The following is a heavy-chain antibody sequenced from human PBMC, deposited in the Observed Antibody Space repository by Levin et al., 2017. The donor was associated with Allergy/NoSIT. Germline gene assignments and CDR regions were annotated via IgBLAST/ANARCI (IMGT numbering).Heavy chain of an antibody. CDR3: AIKDIVVVVAATPGDYDYGMDG. CDR1: GGTFSSYA. V-gene: IGHV1-69*06. Sequence: KISCKASGGTFSSYAISWVRQAPGQGLEWMGGIIPIFGTANYAQKFQGRVTITADKSTSTAYMELSSLRSEDTAVYYCAIKDIVVVVAATPGDYDYGMDGWGQGTTVTVSS. CDR2: IIPIFGTA. D-gene: IGHD2-15*01. J-gene: IGHJ6*02.